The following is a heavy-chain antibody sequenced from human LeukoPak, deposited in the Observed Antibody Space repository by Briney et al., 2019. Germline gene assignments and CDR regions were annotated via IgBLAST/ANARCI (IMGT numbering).Heavy chain of an antibody. J-gene: IGHJ5*02. CDR3: ARDPPVVPAAMWFDP. V-gene: IGHV3-21*01. D-gene: IGHD2-2*01. CDR2: ISSSSSYI. Sequence: GGSLRLSCAASGFTFSSYSMNWVRQAPGKGLEWVSSISSSSSYIYYADSVKGRFTISRDNAKNSLYLQMNSLRAEDTAVYYCARDPPVVPAAMWFDPWGRGTLVTVSS. CDR1: GFTFSSYS.